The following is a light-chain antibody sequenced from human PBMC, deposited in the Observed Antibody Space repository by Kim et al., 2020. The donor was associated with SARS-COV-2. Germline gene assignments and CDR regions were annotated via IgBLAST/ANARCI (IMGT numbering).Light chain of an antibody. J-gene: IGKJ3*01. V-gene: IGKV2-24*01. Sequence: DIVLTQTPLSSPVTLGQSASISCRASQSLLHSDGNTYLHWLQQKAGQPPQLLIYKVSNQFSGVPDRFSGSGSGTDFTLQISRVEAEDVGVYYCMQAIQFPLTFGRGTQVDIK. CDR3: MQAIQFPLT. CDR1: QSLLHSDGNTY. CDR2: KVS.